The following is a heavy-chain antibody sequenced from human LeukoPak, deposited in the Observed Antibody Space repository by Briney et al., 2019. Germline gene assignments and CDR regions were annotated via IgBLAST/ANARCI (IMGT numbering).Heavy chain of an antibody. CDR1: GYTFTNYG. J-gene: IGHJ4*02. D-gene: IGHD2-8*01. V-gene: IGHV1-18*01. CDR3: ARDPCANGVCYFDF. CDR2: ISTYNGNT. Sequence: ASVKVSCKASGYTFTNYGISWVRQAPGQGLEWMRWISTYNGNTNYAQKLQGRVTMTTDTSTSTAYMELRSLRSDDTAVYYCARDPCANGVCYFDFWGQGTLVTVSS.